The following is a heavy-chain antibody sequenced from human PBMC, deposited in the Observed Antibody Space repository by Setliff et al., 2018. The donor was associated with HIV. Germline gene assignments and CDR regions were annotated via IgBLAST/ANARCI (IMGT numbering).Heavy chain of an antibody. Sequence: SETLSLTCNASGGSISSVNYYWNWVRQPAGKGLEWIGRIYASGSPTYNPSLKSRVTISVDTSKNHFSLRLNSVTAADTAVYFCARAPRYYRGWYIPEYFDNWGEGTLVTVSS. CDR2: IYASGSP. V-gene: IGHV4-61*02. J-gene: IGHJ4*02. CDR1: GGSISSVNYY. D-gene: IGHD6-19*01. CDR3: ARAPRYYRGWYIPEYFDN.